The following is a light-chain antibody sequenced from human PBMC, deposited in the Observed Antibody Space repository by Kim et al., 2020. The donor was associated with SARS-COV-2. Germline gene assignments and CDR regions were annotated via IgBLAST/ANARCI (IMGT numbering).Light chain of an antibody. CDR1: SSNIGAGYD. CDR2: GNS. V-gene: IGLV1-40*01. Sequence: RVTISSPGSSSNIGAGYDVHWYQQLPGTAPKLLIYGNSNRPSGVPDRFSGSKSGTSASLAITGLQAEDEADYYCQSYDSSLSGYVFGTGTKVTVL. CDR3: QSYDSSLSGYV. J-gene: IGLJ1*01.